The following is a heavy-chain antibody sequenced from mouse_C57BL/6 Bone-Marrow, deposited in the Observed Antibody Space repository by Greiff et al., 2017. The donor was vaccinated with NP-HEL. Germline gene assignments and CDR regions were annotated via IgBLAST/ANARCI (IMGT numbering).Heavy chain of an antibody. CDR2: ISDGGSYT. CDR3: ARDPFKAILRGFAY. D-gene: IGHD2-4*01. Sequence: EVKLMESGGGLVKPGGSLKLSCAASGFTFSSYAMSWVRQTPEKRLEWVATISDGGSYTYYPDNVKGRFTISRDNAKNNLYLQMSHLKSEDTAMYYCARDPFKAILRGFAYWGQGTLVTVSA. V-gene: IGHV5-4*01. CDR1: GFTFSSYA. J-gene: IGHJ3*01.